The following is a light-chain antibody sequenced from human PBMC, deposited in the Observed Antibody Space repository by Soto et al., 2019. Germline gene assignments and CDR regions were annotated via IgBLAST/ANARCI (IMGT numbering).Light chain of an antibody. CDR1: QSITNY. CDR2: AAS. V-gene: IGKV1-39*01. J-gene: IGKJ2*01. Sequence: DIQMTQSPSSLSASVGDRVTITCRASQSITNYLNWYQQKPGKAPKLLIYAASSLQSGVPSRFSGSGYGTDFTLTISSLQPEDFATYYCQQTYSTPPYTFGQGTNLEIK. CDR3: QQTYSTPPYT.